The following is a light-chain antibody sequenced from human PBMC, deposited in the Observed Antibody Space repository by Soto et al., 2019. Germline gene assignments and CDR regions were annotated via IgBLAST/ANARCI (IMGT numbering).Light chain of an antibody. V-gene: IGKV1-5*01. Sequence: DIQMTQSPSTLSASMGDRVTITCRASQSISSWLAWYQQKPGKAPMLLIYDASTLQSGVPSRFSGSGSETEFTLTISSLQPDDFATYYCQQYKSYRTFGQGTKVEIK. CDR2: DAS. J-gene: IGKJ1*01. CDR3: QQYKSYRT. CDR1: QSISSW.